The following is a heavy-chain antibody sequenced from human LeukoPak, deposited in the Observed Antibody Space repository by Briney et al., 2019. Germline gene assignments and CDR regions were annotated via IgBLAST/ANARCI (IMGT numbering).Heavy chain of an antibody. V-gene: IGHV3-21*01. Sequence: GGSLRLSCAASGFTFSSYSMNWVRQAPGKGLEWVSSISSSSSYIYYADSVKGRFTISRDNAKNSLYLQMNSLRAEDTAVYYCARMVPLVVVAVPYYFDYWGQGTLVTVSS. CDR1: GFTFSSYS. CDR3: ARMVPLVVVAVPYYFDY. D-gene: IGHD2-15*01. CDR2: ISSSSSYI. J-gene: IGHJ4*02.